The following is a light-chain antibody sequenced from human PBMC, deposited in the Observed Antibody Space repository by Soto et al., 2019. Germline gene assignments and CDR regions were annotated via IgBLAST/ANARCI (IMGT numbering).Light chain of an antibody. V-gene: IGLV3-1*01. J-gene: IGLJ1*01. Sequence: SYELTQPPSVSVSPGQTASITCSGDELGNKYVCWYQQKPGQSPVLVIYQDNKRPSGIPERFSGSNSGNTATLTISETQSMDEADYYCQAWDSCTVFGTGTKLTVL. CDR2: QDN. CDR3: QAWDSCTV. CDR1: ELGNKY.